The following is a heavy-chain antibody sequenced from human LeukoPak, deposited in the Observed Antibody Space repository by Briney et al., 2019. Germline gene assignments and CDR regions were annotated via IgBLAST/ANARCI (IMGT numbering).Heavy chain of an antibody. CDR3: AGYCSSTSCSTLDAFDI. Sequence: SETLSLTCAVYGGSFSGYYWSWIRQPPGKGLEWIGEINHSGSTNYNPSLKSRVTISVDTSKNQSSLKLSSVTAADTAVYYCAGYCSSTSCSTLDAFDIWGQGTMVTVSS. CDR2: INHSGST. CDR1: GGSFSGYY. V-gene: IGHV4-34*01. J-gene: IGHJ3*02. D-gene: IGHD2-2*02.